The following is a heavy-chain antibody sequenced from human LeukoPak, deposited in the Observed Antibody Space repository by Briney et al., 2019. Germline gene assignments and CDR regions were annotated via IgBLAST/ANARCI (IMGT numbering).Heavy chain of an antibody. CDR1: GGSFSGYY. D-gene: IGHD2-2*01. V-gene: IGHV4-34*01. Sequence: SETLSLTCAVYGGSFSGYYWSWIRQPPGKGLEWIGEINHSGSTNYNPSLKSRVTISVDTSKNQFSLKLSSVTAADTAVYYRARGLSHLVVPAAMNWFDPWGQGTLVTVSS. J-gene: IGHJ5*02. CDR2: INHSGST. CDR3: ARGLSHLVVPAAMNWFDP.